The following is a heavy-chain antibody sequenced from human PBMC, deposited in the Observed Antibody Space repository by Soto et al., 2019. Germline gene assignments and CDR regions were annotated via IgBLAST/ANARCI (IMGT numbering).Heavy chain of an antibody. D-gene: IGHD6-13*01. J-gene: IGHJ3*02. CDR3: ARAPPYIAAAGPDAFDI. CDR1: GYTFTNYD. CDR2: MNPNSGNT. Sequence: ASVKVSCKASGYTFTNYDINWVRQATGQGLEWMGWMNPNSGNTGYAQKFQGRVTMTRNTSISTAYMDLSSLRSEDTAVYYCARAPPYIAAAGPDAFDIWGQGTMVTGSS. V-gene: IGHV1-8*01.